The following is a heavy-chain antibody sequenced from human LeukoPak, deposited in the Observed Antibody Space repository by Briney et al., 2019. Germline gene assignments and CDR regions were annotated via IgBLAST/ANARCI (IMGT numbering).Heavy chain of an antibody. D-gene: IGHD2-2*01. Sequence: SETLSLTCAVYGGSFSGYYWSWIRQPPGKGLEWIGEINHSGSTNYNPSLKSRVTISVDTSKNQFSLKLSSVTAADTAVYYRARDRRYCSSTSCYYYGMDVWGQGTTVTVSS. V-gene: IGHV4-34*01. J-gene: IGHJ6*02. CDR1: GGSFSGYY. CDR2: INHSGST. CDR3: ARDRRYCSSTSCYYYGMDV.